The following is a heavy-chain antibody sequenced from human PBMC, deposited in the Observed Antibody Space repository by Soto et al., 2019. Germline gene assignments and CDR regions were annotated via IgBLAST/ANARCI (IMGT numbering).Heavy chain of an antibody. J-gene: IGHJ4*02. CDR3: ARELGSCYDPGDY. CDR2: IIPIFGTT. V-gene: IGHV1-69*14. Sequence: QVQLVQSGAEVKKPGSSVKVSCKTSGDIFSGYSISWVRQAPGQGLEWMGGIIPIFGTTNYAQRFHGRVTITADKSTSTVYMELYSLKSEDMAVYYCARELGSCYDPGDYWGQGTLVTVSS. D-gene: IGHD5-12*01. CDR1: GDIFSGYS.